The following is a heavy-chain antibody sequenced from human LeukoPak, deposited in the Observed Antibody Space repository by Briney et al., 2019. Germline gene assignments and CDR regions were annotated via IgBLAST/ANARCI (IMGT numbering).Heavy chain of an antibody. J-gene: IGHJ5*02. V-gene: IGHV4-59*01. D-gene: IGHD3-3*01. CDR2: IYYSGST. CDR1: GGSISSYY. CDR3: ARVLDFWNGYNVGFDP. Sequence: SETLSLTCTVSGGSISSYYWSWIRQPPGKGLEWIGYIYYSGSTNYNPSLKSRVTISVDTSKNQFSLKLSSVTAADTAVYFCARVLDFWNGYNVGFDPWGQGTLVIVSS.